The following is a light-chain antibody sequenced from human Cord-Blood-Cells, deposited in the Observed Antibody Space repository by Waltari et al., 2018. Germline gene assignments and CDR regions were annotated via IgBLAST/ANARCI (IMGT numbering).Light chain of an antibody. Sequence: QSALTQPASVSGSPGQSITISCTGTSSDVGGYNYVSWYQQHPGKAPKLMIYDVSKRPSGVSTRFPGSKSGHTASLTISGLQAEDEADYYCSSYTSSSTWVFGGGTKLTVL. CDR1: SSDVGGYNY. J-gene: IGLJ3*02. V-gene: IGLV2-14*01. CDR2: DVS. CDR3: SSYTSSSTWV.